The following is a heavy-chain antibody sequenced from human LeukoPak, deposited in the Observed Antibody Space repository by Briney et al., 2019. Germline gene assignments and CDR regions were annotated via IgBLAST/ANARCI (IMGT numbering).Heavy chain of an antibody. Sequence: GGSLRLSCAASGFTFSNYWMSWVRQAPGKGLEWVANIKQDGSEKYYVDSVKGRFTISRDNAKNSLYLQMNSLRAEDTAVYYCARDSGIAAAGGYYYYYYMDVWGKGTTVTVSS. J-gene: IGHJ6*03. CDR2: IKQDGSEK. CDR3: ARDSGIAAAGGYYYYYYMDV. D-gene: IGHD6-13*01. CDR1: GFTFSNYW. V-gene: IGHV3-7*01.